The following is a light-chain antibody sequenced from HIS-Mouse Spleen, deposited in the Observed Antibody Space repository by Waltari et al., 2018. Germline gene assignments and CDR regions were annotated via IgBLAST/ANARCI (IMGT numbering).Light chain of an antibody. Sequence: QSALTQPRSVSGSPGQSVTISCTGTSSDVGGYNYVSWYQQHPGKAPKLMIYDVSKRPSGVPVRFSGSKSGNTASLTISGRQAEDEADYYCCSYAGSYTWVFGGGTKLTV. V-gene: IGLV2-11*01. J-gene: IGLJ3*02. CDR3: CSYAGSYTWV. CDR2: DVS. CDR1: SSDVGGYNY.